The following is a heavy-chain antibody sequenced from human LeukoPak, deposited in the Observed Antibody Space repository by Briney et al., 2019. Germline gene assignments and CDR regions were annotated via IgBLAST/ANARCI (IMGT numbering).Heavy chain of an antibody. CDR3: ARDFKVVVAARGGGYYYYYYMDV. D-gene: IGHD2-15*01. J-gene: IGHJ6*03. CDR1: GFTFSGSA. CDR2: ITSSSTKI. V-gene: IGHV3-21*04. Sequence: GGSLRLSCAASGFTFSGSAMHWVRQASGKGLEWVSSITSSSTKIYYADSVKGRFTISRDNAKNSLYLQMNSLRAEDTALYYCARDFKVVVAARGGGYYYYYYMDVWGKGTTVTVSS.